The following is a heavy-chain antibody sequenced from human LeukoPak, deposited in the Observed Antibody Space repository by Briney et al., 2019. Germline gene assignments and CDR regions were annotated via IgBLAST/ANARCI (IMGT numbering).Heavy chain of an antibody. J-gene: IGHJ5*02. CDR3: ARTLIAVAADWFDP. CDR2: IYTSGST. D-gene: IGHD6-19*01. V-gene: IGHV4-61*02. CDR1: GGSISSGSYY. Sequence: SETLSLTCSVSGGSISSGSYYWSWIRQPAGKGLEWIGRIYTSGSTNYNPSLKSRVTISVDTSKNQFSLKLSSVTAADTAVYYCARTLIAVAADWFDPWGQGTLVTVSS.